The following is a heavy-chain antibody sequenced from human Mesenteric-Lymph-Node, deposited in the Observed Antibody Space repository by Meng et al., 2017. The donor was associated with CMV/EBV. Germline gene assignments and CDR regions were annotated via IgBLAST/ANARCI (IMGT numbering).Heavy chain of an antibody. CDR1: GFTFSTFW. CDR3: VRAIGSNYAY. J-gene: IGHJ4*02. V-gene: IGHV3-74*01. Sequence: GGSLRLSCAASGFTFSTFWMHWVRQAPGKGLVWVSHINSDGSTTGYADSVKGRFTISRDNAKNTLYLQMNSLRVEDTAVYYCVRAIGSNYAYWGQGTLVTVSS. D-gene: IGHD4-11*01. CDR2: INSDGSTT.